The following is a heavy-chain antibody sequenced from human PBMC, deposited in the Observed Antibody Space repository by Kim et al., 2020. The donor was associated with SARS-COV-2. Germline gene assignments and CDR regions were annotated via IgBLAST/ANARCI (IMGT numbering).Heavy chain of an antibody. CDR1: GGSISSYY. CDR2: IYYSGST. D-gene: IGHD6-6*01. CDR3: ARETWRDEYSSSSAAYWFDP. Sequence: SETLSLTCTVSGGSISSYYWSWIRQPPGKGLEWIGYIYYSGSTNYNPSLKSRVTISVDTSKNQFSLKLSSVTAADTAVYYCARETWRDEYSSSSAAYWFDPWGQGTLVTVSS. V-gene: IGHV4-59*01. J-gene: IGHJ5*02.